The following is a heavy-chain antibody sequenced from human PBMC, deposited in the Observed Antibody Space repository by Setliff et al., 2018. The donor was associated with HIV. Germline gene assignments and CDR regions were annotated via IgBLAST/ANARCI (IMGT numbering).Heavy chain of an antibody. V-gene: IGHV3-53*01. CDR1: GFTLSNTY. D-gene: IGHD3-3*01. Sequence: GGSLRLSCAASGFTLSNTYMAWVRQAPGKRPEWVSTLYGSGDTYHADSVKGRFTLSRDTSKNTLYLQMNGLRVEDTAVYYCATDLPDSFWGQGTMVTVSS. CDR2: LYGSGDT. CDR3: ATDLPDSF. J-gene: IGHJ4*02.